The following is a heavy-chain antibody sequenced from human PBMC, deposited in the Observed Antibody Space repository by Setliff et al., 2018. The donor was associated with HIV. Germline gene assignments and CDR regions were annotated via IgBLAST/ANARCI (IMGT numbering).Heavy chain of an antibody. CDR2: INQSGST. D-gene: IGHD2-8*01. J-gene: IGHJ4*02. CDR3: ARGATVPFTNSWYYLDS. V-gene: IGHV4-34*01. Sequence: PSETLSLTCAVYGESFSTYFWTWLRQPPGKGLEWIGEINQSGSTKYNPSLESRITISADASKNQFSLKLTSMTAADTAVYFCARGATVPFTNSWYYLDSWGRGNRVTVSS. CDR1: GESFSTYF.